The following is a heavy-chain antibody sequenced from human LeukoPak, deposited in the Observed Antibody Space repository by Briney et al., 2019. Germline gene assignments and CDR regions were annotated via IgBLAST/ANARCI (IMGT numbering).Heavy chain of an antibody. J-gene: IGHJ4*02. V-gene: IGHV4-34*01. CDR1: GESFNDYY. D-gene: IGHD3-22*01. Sequence: PSETLSLTCAVYGESFNDYYWSWIRQPPGEGLEWIGEINHRGRTNYNPSLKSRVTISVDTSKNQFSLRLSSVTAADTAMYYCARVALYDSSGHNYFDYWGQGTLVTVSS. CDR3: ARVALYDSSGHNYFDY. CDR2: INHRGRT.